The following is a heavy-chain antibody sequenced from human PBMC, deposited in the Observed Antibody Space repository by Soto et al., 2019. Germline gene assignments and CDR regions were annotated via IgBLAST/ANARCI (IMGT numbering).Heavy chain of an antibody. V-gene: IGHV1-69*06. CDR2: TIPVFNTA. D-gene: IGHD3-10*01. CDR3: ARGVYGSGNYYTGPSAFDI. J-gene: IGHJ3*02. Sequence: QGQLEQSGAEVNKPGSSVKISCKASGGTLSDPGVSWLRQSPGQGLEWVGGTIPVFNTAKYAPKFKGRVTIAADKSTNIAYMELGSLRSDDTAFYYCARGVYGSGNYYTGPSAFDIWGQGTLVIVSS. CDR1: GGTLSDPG.